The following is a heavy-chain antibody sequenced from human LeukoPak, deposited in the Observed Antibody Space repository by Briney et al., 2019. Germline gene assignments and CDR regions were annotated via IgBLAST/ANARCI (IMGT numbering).Heavy chain of an antibody. Sequence: PGGSLRLSCAASGFTFSSYWMSWVRQAPGKGLEWVANINQDGSEKYYVDSVKGRFTISRDNAKNSLYLQMSSLRAEDTAVYYCASFGDYYDSSGYYGGYYFDYWGQGTLVTVSS. CDR3: ASFGDYYDSSGYYGGYYFDY. J-gene: IGHJ4*02. V-gene: IGHV3-7*01. D-gene: IGHD3-22*01. CDR1: GFTFSSYW. CDR2: INQDGSEK.